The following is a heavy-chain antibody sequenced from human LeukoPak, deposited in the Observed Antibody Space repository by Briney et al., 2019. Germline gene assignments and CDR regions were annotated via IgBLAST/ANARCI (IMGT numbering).Heavy chain of an antibody. J-gene: IGHJ6*02. CDR1: GGTFSSYA. V-gene: IGHV1-69*04. Sequence: SVKASCKASGGTFSSYAISWVRQAPGQGLEWMGRIIPIFGIANYAQKFQGRVTITADKSTSTSYMELSSLRSEDTAVYYCAGSYCGGDCHRGYYYYGMDVWGQGTTVTVSS. D-gene: IGHD2-21*02. CDR3: AGSYCGGDCHRGYYYYGMDV. CDR2: IIPIFGIA.